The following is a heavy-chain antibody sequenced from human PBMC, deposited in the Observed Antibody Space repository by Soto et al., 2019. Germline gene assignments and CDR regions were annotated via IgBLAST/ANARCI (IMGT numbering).Heavy chain of an antibody. J-gene: IGHJ3*02. V-gene: IGHV3-23*01. CDR1: GFTFSTYA. D-gene: IGHD3-10*01. CDR2: ISSSGGNT. Sequence: EVQLLESGGDLVQPGGSLRLSCAASGFTFSTYAMSWVRQAPGKGLEWVSNISSSGGNTYYKDSVKGRFTISRDNSKNTLYLQMNSLKAEDTAIYSSAKRPTSTGFGDPFDIWGQGTMVTVSS. CDR3: AKRPTSTGFGDPFDI.